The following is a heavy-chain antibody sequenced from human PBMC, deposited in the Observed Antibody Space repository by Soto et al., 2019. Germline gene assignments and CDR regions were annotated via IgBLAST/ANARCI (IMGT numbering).Heavy chain of an antibody. Sequence: SETLSLTCTVSGGSISSNYWTWIRQPPGKGLEWIGYVYNSGSTNYNPSLKSRVTISEDTSKGQFSLKVNSMTAADTAVYYCARYRREAVAGYTLDNWGQGILVTVSS. J-gene: IGHJ4*02. CDR1: GGSISSNY. CDR2: VYNSGST. D-gene: IGHD6-13*01. CDR3: ARYRREAVAGYTLDN. V-gene: IGHV4-59*01.